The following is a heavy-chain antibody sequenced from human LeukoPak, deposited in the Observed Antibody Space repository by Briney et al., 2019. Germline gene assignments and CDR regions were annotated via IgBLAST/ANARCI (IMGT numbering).Heavy chain of an antibody. D-gene: IGHD6-19*01. CDR1: GFTFSSYA. CDR3: AKDPYIAVAGTSDY. J-gene: IGHJ4*02. Sequence: GGSLRLSCAASGFTFSSYAMSWVRQAPGKGLEWVSAISGSGGSTYYADSVKGRFTISRDYSKNTLYLQMNSLRAEDTAVYYCAKDPYIAVAGTSDYWGQGTLVTVSS. V-gene: IGHV3-23*01. CDR2: ISGSGGST.